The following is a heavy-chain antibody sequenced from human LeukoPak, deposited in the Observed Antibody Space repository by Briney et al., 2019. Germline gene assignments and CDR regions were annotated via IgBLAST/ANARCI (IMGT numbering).Heavy chain of an antibody. CDR1: GSTFSTYD. D-gene: IGHD1-26*01. Sequence: GGSLRLSCAVSGSTFSTYDMSWVRQAPGKGLEWVSAISGSGGSTYYADSVKGRFTISRDNSKNTLYLQLKSLRAEDTAVYYCAKDSSSGTYFDYWGQGTLVTVSS. CDR2: ISGSGGST. J-gene: IGHJ4*02. CDR3: AKDSSSGTYFDY. V-gene: IGHV3-23*01.